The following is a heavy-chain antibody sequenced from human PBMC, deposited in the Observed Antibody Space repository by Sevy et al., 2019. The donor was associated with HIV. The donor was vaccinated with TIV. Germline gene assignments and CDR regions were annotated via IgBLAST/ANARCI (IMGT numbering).Heavy chain of an antibody. CDR3: AEVGGSGYALYYYYGVDV. Sequence: GGSLRLSCAASGFTFKNYAMTWVRQAPGMGLEWLSAITGSGSNTYYADSVKGRFTISRDNAKNTLFLQMTSLRAEDMAVYYCAEVGGSGYALYYYYGVDVWGQGTTVTVS. V-gene: IGHV3-23*01. D-gene: IGHD3-3*01. CDR2: ITGSGSNT. J-gene: IGHJ6*02. CDR1: GFTFKNYA.